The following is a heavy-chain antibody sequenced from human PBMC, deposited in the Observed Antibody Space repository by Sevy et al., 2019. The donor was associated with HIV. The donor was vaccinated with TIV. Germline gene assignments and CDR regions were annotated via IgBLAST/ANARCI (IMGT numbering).Heavy chain of an antibody. J-gene: IGHJ5*02. CDR2: FDPEDGET. V-gene: IGHV1-24*01. D-gene: IGHD2-15*01. CDR3: ATVGLRYYSGASSYQGDWFDP. CDR1: GYTLTQLS. Sequence: ASVKVSCKVSGYTLTQLSMHWVRQAPGKGLEWMGSFDPEDGETLYAQKFQGRVTMTVDTSTDTAYMGLSSLTSEDTAVYYCATVGLRYYSGASSYQGDWFDPWGQGTLVTVSS.